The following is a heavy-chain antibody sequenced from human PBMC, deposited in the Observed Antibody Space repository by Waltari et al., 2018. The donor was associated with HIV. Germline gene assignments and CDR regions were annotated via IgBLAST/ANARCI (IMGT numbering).Heavy chain of an antibody. Sequence: EVQLVESGGGLVKPGGSLRLSCAASGFTFNNDWMNWVRQAPGKGLEWVGRIKSKTDGGTTDYAAPVKGRFTISRDDSKNTVNLQMNSLKAEDTAVYFFRSGIVRTTDYWGQGTLVTVSS. CDR2: IKSKTDGGTT. CDR3: RSGIVRTTDY. V-gene: IGHV3-15*01. J-gene: IGHJ4*02. D-gene: IGHD1-26*01. CDR1: GFTFNNDW.